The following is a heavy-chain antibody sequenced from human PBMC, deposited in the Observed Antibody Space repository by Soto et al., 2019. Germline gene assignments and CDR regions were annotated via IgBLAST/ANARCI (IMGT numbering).Heavy chain of an antibody. CDR2: IYYSGST. CDR1: GGSISSGGYY. D-gene: IGHD4-17*01. Sequence: QVQLQESGPGLVKPSQTLSLTCTVSGGSISSGGYYWSWIRQHPGKGLEWIGYIYYSGSTYYNPSLKSRVTISVDTSKNQFSLMLSSVTAADTAVYYCARETHDYGDYGGAFDIWGQGTMVTVSS. V-gene: IGHV4-31*03. J-gene: IGHJ3*02. CDR3: ARETHDYGDYGGAFDI.